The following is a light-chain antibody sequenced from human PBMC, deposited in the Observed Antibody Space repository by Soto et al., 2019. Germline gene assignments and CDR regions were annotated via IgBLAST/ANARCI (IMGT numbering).Light chain of an antibody. CDR1: QSVSIW. Sequence: DIQMTQSPSTLSASVGDRVTFTCRARQSVSIWLAWYQQKPGKAPKLLISGASTLESGVPSRFSGSGSGTVCSLAISCLQPDVFATCYCQQYKNYLTFGQGNKV. J-gene: IGKJ1*01. CDR3: QQYKNYLT. CDR2: GAS. V-gene: IGKV1-5*01.